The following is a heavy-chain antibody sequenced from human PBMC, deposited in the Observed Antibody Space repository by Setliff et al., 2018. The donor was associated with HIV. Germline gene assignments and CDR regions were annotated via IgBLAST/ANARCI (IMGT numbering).Heavy chain of an antibody. D-gene: IGHD4-4*01. CDR3: ARDAFDYTAYYYSYMDV. CDR2: INPSGGST. J-gene: IGHJ6*03. Sequence: ASVKVSCKASGYTFTNYYIHWVRQAPGQGLEWMGIINPSGGSTAYAQKFQGRVTMTRDTATSTVYMELSSLRSEDTAVYYCARDAFDYTAYYYSYMDVWGKGTTVTVS. CDR1: GYTFTNYY. V-gene: IGHV1-46*01.